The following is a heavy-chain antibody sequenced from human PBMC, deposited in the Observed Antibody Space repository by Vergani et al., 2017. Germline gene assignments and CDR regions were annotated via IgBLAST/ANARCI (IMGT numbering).Heavy chain of an antibody. CDR2: IIPILGIA. Sequence: QVQLVQSGAEVKKPGSSVKVSCKASGGTFSSYTISWVRQAPGQGLEWMGRIIPILGIANYAQKFQGRVTITADKSTSTAYMELSSLRSEDTAVYYCASSSISSSWYGFGFDPWGQGTLVTVSS. D-gene: IGHD6-13*01. CDR1: GGTFSSYT. V-gene: IGHV1-69*02. J-gene: IGHJ5*02. CDR3: ASSSISSSWYGFGFDP.